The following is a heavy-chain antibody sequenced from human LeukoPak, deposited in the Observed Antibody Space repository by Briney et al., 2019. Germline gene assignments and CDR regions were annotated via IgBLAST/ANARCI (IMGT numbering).Heavy chain of an antibody. CDR2: IKNNGDGGTT. D-gene: IGHD3-10*01. Sequence: GGSLRLPCAASGFTFSNAWMSWVRQAPGKGLEWVGRIKNNGDGGTTDYAAPVKGRFTISRDDSKDTLFLQMNSLKTEDTGVYYCTTHGTGYYGIDVWGKGTTVTVSS. CDR3: TTHGTGYYGIDV. CDR1: GFTFSNAW. J-gene: IGHJ6*04. V-gene: IGHV3-15*01.